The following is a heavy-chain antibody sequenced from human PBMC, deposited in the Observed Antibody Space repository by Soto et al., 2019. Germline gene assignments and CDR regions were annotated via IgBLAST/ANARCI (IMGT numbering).Heavy chain of an antibody. V-gene: IGHV4-38-2*01. CDR3: ARSMYSTSAQLYHGMDV. CDR2: MYHSGIT. D-gene: IGHD6-6*01. J-gene: IGHJ6*02. Sequence: SETLSLTCAVSGYSIRSGYFWGWIRQHPGKGLEWIGSMYHSGITYYNLSLQSRVTISVDTSKNQLSLKLSSATAADTDVYYCARSMYSTSAQLYHGMDVWGQGTTVTVSS. CDR1: GYSIRSGYF.